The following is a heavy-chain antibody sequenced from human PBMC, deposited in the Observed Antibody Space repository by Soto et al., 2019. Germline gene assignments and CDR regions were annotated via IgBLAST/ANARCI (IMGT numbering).Heavy chain of an antibody. V-gene: IGHV1-24*01. CDR2: FDPEDGET. J-gene: IGHJ6*02. CDR1: GYTLTELS. D-gene: IGHD3-9*01. CDR3: ATSSVDIPIDYYYGMDV. Sequence: ASGKVSCKISGYTLTELSMLWVRQATGKGLEWMGGFDPEDGETIYAQKFQGRVTMTEDTSTDTAYMELSSLRSEDTAVYYCATSSVDIPIDYYYGMDVWGQGTTVTVSS.